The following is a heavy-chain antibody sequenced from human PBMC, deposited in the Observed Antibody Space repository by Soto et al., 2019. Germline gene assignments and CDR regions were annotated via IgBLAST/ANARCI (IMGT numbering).Heavy chain of an antibody. Sequence: QVQLVESGGGVVQPGRSLRLSCAASGFTFSSYGMHWVRQAPGKGLEWVAVIWYDGSNKYYADSVKGRFTISRDNSKNARYLQMNSLRAEDTAVYYCARDRDYGDYGMDVWGQGTTVTVSS. CDR1: GFTFSSYG. D-gene: IGHD4-17*01. CDR2: IWYDGSNK. V-gene: IGHV3-33*01. CDR3: ARDRDYGDYGMDV. J-gene: IGHJ6*02.